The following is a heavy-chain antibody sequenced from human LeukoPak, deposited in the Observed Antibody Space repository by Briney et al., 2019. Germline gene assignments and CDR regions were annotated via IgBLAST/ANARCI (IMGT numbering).Heavy chain of an antibody. J-gene: IGHJ1*01. Sequence: GGSLRLSCAASGFTFSSYWMSWVRQAPGKGLEWVANIKQDGSEKYYVDSVKGRFTISRDNAKNSLYLQMNSLRAEDTAVYYCAKDRRYCSSTSCYMGAEYFQHWGQGTLVTVSS. CDR1: GFTFSSYW. CDR2: IKQDGSEK. CDR3: AKDRRYCSSTSCYMGAEYFQH. D-gene: IGHD2-2*02. V-gene: IGHV3-7*03.